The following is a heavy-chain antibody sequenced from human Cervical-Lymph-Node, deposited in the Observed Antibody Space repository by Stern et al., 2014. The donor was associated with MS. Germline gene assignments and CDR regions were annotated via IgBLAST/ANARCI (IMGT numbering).Heavy chain of an antibody. J-gene: IGHJ4*02. V-gene: IGHV3-66*01. CDR3: AREIAGRRFED. D-gene: IGHD6-6*01. CDR2: IHTVGTT. CDR1: GFPVGASY. Sequence: EVQLVESGGGLVQPGGSLRLSCEASGFPVGASYMNWVRQAPGKGLEWVSRIHTVGTTHYADSVKGRFTISRANAKNALFLQMDRLKVEDTAVYYCAREIAGRRFEDWGRGTLVAVSP.